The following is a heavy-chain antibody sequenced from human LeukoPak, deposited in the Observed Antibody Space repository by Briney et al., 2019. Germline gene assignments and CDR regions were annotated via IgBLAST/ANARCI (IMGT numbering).Heavy chain of an antibody. J-gene: IGHJ2*01. CDR1: GFTFSSYA. V-gene: IGHV3-23*01. D-gene: IGHD3-22*01. Sequence: GGSLRLSCAASGFTFSSYAMSWVRQAPGKGLEWVSALSGSGGSTYYADSVKGRFTISRDNSKNTLYPQMNSLRAEDTAVYYCAKGVYYDSIGYSGDWYFDLWSRGTLVTVSS. CDR2: LSGSGGST. CDR3: AKGVYYDSIGYSGDWYFDL.